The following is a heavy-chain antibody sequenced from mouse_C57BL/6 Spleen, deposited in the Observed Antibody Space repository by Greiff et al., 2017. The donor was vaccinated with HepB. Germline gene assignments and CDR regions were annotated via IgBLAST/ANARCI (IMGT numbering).Heavy chain of an antibody. V-gene: IGHV1-82*01. CDR3: ARSGYYGSSAFDY. D-gene: IGHD1-1*01. CDR2: IYPGDGDT. CDR1: GYAFSSSW. Sequence: ESGPELVKPGASVKISCKASGYAFSSSWMNWVKQRPGKGLEWIGRIYPGDGDTNYNGKFKGKATLTADKSSSTAYMQLSSLTSEDSAVYFCARSGYYGSSAFDYWGQGTTLTVSS. J-gene: IGHJ2*01.